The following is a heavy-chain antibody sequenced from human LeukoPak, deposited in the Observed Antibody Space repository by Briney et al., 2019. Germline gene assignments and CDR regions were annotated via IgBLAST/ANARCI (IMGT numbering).Heavy chain of an antibody. CDR2: INHSGST. D-gene: IGHD5-12*01. CDR3: ARSLRGYSGYFDP. V-gene: IGHV4-34*01. J-gene: IGHJ5*02. CDR1: GGSFGGYY. Sequence: SETLSLTCAVYGGSFGGYYWSWIRQPPGKGLEWIGEINHSGSTNYNPSLKSRVTISVDTSKNQFSLKLSSVTAADTAVYYCARSLRGYSGYFDPWGQGTLVTASS.